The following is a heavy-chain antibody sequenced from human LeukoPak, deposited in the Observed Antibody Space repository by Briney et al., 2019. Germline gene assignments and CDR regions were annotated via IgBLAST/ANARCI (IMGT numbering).Heavy chain of an antibody. CDR1: GYTFTSYD. V-gene: IGHV1-8*01. Sequence: ASVKVSCKASGYTFTSYDINWVRQATGQGLEWMGWMNPNSGNTGYAQKFQGRVTMTRNTSISTAYMELSSLRSEDTAVYYCARAPSGRNVPKKTVVTPYYYYMDVWGKGTTVTVSS. CDR2: MNPNSGNT. CDR3: ARAPSGRNVPKKTVVTPYYYYMDV. J-gene: IGHJ6*03. D-gene: IGHD4-23*01.